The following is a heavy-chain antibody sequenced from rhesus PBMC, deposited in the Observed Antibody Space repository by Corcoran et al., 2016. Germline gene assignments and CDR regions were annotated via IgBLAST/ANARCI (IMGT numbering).Heavy chain of an antibody. D-gene: IGHD4-29*01. CDR3: ARGYGSVDY. V-gene: IGHV4-160*01. CDR1: GGSISGYW. Sequence: QLQLQESGPGLVKPSETLSLTCAVSGGSISGYWWSWIRKPPGKGLEGIGRIDNRGNTDNNPALKSRVTMSRDTSKNQISLKLNSVTAADTAVYYCARGYGSVDYWGQGVLVTVSS. CDR2: IDNRGNT. J-gene: IGHJ4*01.